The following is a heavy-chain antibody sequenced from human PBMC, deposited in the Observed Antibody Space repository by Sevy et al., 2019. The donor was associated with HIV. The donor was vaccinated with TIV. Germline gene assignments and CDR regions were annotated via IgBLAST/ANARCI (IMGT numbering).Heavy chain of an antibody. D-gene: IGHD2-15*01. J-gene: IGHJ4*02. CDR2: IWYDGSNK. CDR3: ARADNPWWGPFDY. Sequence: GESLKISCAASGFNFSIYGMHWVRQAPGKGLEWVALIWYDGSNKYYADSVKGRFTISRDNSKNTLSLQMNSLRAADTAVYYCARADNPWWGPFDYWGQGTLVTVSS. CDR1: GFNFSIYG. V-gene: IGHV3-33*01.